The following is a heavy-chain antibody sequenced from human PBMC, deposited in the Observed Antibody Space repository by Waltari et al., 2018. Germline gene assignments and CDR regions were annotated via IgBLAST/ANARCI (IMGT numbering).Heavy chain of an antibody. V-gene: IGHV3-53*01. CDR3: ARDLVHYFDY. Sequence: EVQLVESGGGLIQPGGSLRLSCAASGLTISDNYMSWGRQAPGKGLEWVSVLYSAGHTYYADSVKGRFTISRDSSKNTLYLQMNSLRTEDTAVYYCARDLVHYFDYWGQGTLVTVSS. CDR2: LYSAGHT. D-gene: IGHD3-16*01. CDR1: GLTISDNY. J-gene: IGHJ4*02.